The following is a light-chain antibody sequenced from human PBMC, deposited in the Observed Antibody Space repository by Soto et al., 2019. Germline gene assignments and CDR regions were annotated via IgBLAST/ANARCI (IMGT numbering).Light chain of an antibody. CDR1: SSNIGARYA. J-gene: IGLJ3*02. V-gene: IGLV1-40*01. CDR3: QSYDSSLDGWV. Sequence: QSVLTQPPSVSGAPGQRVTISCTGSSSNIGARYAVHWYQQLPGTAPKLLIYGNNNRPSGVPDRFSGSKSGTSASLAITGLQAEDEADYYCQSYDSSLDGWVFGGGTKLTV. CDR2: GNN.